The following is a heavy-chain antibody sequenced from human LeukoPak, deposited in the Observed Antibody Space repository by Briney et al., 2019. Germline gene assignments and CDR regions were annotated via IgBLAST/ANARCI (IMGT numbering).Heavy chain of an antibody. CDR1: GFTFSSYG. Sequence: GSLRLSCAASGFTFSSYGMHWVRQAPGTGLEWVAVISYDGSNKYYADSVKGRFTISRDNSKNTLYLQMNSLRAEDTAVYYCAKTRDYYGSGSYHYYGMDVWGQGTTVTVSS. D-gene: IGHD3-10*01. J-gene: IGHJ6*02. CDR3: AKTRDYYGSGSYHYYGMDV. V-gene: IGHV3-30*18. CDR2: ISYDGSNK.